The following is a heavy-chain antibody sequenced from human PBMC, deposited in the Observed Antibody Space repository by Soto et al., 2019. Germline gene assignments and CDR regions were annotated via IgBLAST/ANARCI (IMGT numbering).Heavy chain of an antibody. V-gene: IGHV1-3*01. CDR2: INAGNGNT. D-gene: IGHD4-17*01. J-gene: IGHJ4*02. CDR1: GETFTSYA. CDR3: ARDLGRYGDYTNDY. Sequence: ASAKVSCKASGETFTSYAMHWVRQAPGQRLEWMGWINAGNGNTKYSQKFQGRVTITRDTSASTAYMELSSLRSEDTAVYYCARDLGRYGDYTNDYWGQGTLVTVSS.